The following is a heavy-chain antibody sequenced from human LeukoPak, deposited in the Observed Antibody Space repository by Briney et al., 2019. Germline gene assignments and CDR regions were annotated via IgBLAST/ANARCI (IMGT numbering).Heavy chain of an antibody. J-gene: IGHJ4*02. V-gene: IGHV3-23*01. CDR2: FSGRGGST. CDR3: AKLWWSASSSVY. Sequence: PGGSLRLSCAASGFTFSSYAMSWVRQAPGEGLEWVSGFSGRGGSTYYADSVRGRFTISRDNSKNTLYLQMNSLRAEDTAAYYCAKLWWSASSSVYWGQGTLVTVSS. D-gene: IGHD2-21*01. CDR1: GFTFSSYA.